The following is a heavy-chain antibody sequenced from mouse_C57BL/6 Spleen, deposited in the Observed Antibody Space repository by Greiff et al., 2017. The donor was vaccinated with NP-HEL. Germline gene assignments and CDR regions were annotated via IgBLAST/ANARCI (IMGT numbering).Heavy chain of an antibody. CDR2: IRLKSDNYAT. CDR1: GFTFSNYW. Sequence: EVMLVESGGGLVQPGGSMKLSCVASGFTFSNYWMNWVRQSPEKGLEWVAQIRLKSDNYATHYAESVKGRFTISRDDSKSSVYLQMNNLRAEDTGIYYCTDFYYFDYWGQGTTLTVSS. CDR3: TDFYYFDY. V-gene: IGHV6-3*01. J-gene: IGHJ2*01.